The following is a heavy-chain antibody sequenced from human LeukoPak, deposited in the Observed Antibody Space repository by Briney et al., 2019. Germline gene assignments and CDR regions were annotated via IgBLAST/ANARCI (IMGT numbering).Heavy chain of an antibody. V-gene: IGHV4-34*12. CDR1: GGSFSGHY. D-gene: IGHD4-11*01. J-gene: IGHJ4*02. Sequence: SETLSLTCAVYGGSFSGHYWSWIRQPPGKGLEWIGEIIHSGSTNYNPSLKSRLTISVDTSKNQFSLKPSSVTAADTAVYYCARFSSNADYWGQGTLVTVSS. CDR2: IIHSGST. CDR3: ARFSSNADY.